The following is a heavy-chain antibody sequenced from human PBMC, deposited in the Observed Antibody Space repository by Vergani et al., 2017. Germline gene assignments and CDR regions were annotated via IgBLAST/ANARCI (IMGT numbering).Heavy chain of an antibody. CDR2: INHSGST. J-gene: IGHJ4*02. Sequence: QVQLQQWGAGLLKPSETLSLTCAVYGGSFSGSYWSWSRQPPGKGRVWIGEINHSGSTNYNPSLKSRVTISVATSKNPFALKLSSVTAADTAVYYCARGPYRQGRFDYWGQGTLVTVSS. CDR3: ARGPYRQGRFDY. V-gene: IGHV4-34*01. D-gene: IGHD3-16*02. CDR1: GGSFSGSY.